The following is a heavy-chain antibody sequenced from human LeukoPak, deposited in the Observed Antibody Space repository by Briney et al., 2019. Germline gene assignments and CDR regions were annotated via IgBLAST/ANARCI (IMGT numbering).Heavy chain of an antibody. D-gene: IGHD6-6*01. Sequence: PGGSLRLSCAAAGFSFSSYSMTWVRQAPGKGLEWVSSICPSSSYIYYADSVKGRFTISRDNAKNSLYLQMNSLRVEDTAVYYCARLVGSSSSGYYFDYWGQGTLVTVSS. CDR3: ARLVGSSSSGYYFDY. J-gene: IGHJ4*02. V-gene: IGHV3-21*01. CDR1: GFSFSSYS. CDR2: ICPSSSYI.